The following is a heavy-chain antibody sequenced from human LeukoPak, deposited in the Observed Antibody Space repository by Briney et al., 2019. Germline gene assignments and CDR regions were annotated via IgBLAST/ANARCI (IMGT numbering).Heavy chain of an antibody. V-gene: IGHV4-59*01. CDR1: GGSISSYY. Sequence: NPSETLSLTCTVSGGSISSYYWSWIRQPPGKGLEWIGYIYYSGSTNYNPSLKSRVTISVDTSKNQFSLKLSSVTAADTAVYYCARDNYSYGSGPFDYWGQGTLVTVSS. D-gene: IGHD5-18*01. CDR3: ARDNYSYGSGPFDY. CDR2: IYYSGST. J-gene: IGHJ4*02.